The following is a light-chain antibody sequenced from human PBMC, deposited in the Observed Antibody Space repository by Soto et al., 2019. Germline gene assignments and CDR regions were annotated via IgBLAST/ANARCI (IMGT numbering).Light chain of an antibody. CDR2: GAS. V-gene: IGKV4-1*01. J-gene: IGKJ5*01. CDR3: QQYGSSPIT. CDR1: LSVLSSSNNKNY. Sequence: DFVMTQSPDSLAVSLGERATLKCKSSLSVLSSSNNKNYVAWYQQKPGQAPRVLIYGASSRATGPPDRFSGSGSGTDFTLTISRLEPEDFAVYYCQQYGSSPITFGQGTRLEIK.